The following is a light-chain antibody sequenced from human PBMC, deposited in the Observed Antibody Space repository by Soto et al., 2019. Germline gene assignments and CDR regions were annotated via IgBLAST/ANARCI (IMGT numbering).Light chain of an antibody. V-gene: IGKV1-5*03. CDR1: QSISTW. Sequence: DIQMTQSPSTLSASVGDRVNITCRASQSISTWLAWYQQKPGKAPKLLIYTASNLEGGVPSRFSGSGSGTEFTLTISSLQPDDFATYYCQQYNSARTFGQGTKVDIK. CDR3: QQYNSART. J-gene: IGKJ1*01. CDR2: TAS.